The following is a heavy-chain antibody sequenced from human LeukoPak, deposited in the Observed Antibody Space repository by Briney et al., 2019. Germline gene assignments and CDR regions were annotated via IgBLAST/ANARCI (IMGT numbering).Heavy chain of an antibody. J-gene: IGHJ5*02. CDR2: IYYSGST. V-gene: IGHV4-59*01. CDR3: ARDVVVGHSNWFDP. D-gene: IGHD2-15*01. Sequence: SETLSLTCTVSGGSISSYYWSWIRQPPGKGLEWIGYIYYSGSTNYNPSLKSRVTISVDTSKNQSSLKPSSVTAADTAVYYCARDVVVGHSNWFDPWGQGTLVTVSS. CDR1: GGSISSYY.